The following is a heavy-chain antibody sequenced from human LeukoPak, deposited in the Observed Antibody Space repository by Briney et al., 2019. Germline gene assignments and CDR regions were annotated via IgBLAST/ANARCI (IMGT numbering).Heavy chain of an antibody. CDR3: AKGHSAHGTGFDY. Sequence: GGSLRLSCAASGFTFSNYAMSWVRQAPGKGLEWVSTISDSGDTTYYADSVKGRFTISRDNLKNTLYVQMNSLRVEDTAVYYCAKGHSAHGTGFDYWGQGTLVIVSS. J-gene: IGHJ4*02. D-gene: IGHD1-1*01. V-gene: IGHV3-23*01. CDR1: GFTFSNYA. CDR2: ISDSGDTT.